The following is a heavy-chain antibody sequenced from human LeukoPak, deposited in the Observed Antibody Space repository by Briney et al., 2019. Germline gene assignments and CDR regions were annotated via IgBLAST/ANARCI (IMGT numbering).Heavy chain of an antibody. CDR1: GGSFSGYY. J-gene: IGHJ2*01. CDR2: INHSGST. Sequence: SETLSLTCAVYGGSFSGYYWSWIRQPPGKGLEWIGEINHSGSTNYNPSLKSRVTISVDTSKNQFSLKLSSVTAADAAVYYCARVNSRMGAAGYWYFDLWGRGTLVTVSS. V-gene: IGHV4-34*09. CDR3: ARVNSRMGAAGYWYFDL. D-gene: IGHD1-26*01.